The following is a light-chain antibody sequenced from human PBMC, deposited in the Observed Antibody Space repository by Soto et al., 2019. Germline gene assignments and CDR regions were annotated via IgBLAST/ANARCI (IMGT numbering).Light chain of an antibody. CDR1: QSISSY. CDR3: QQSYSTTIT. CDR2: AAS. Sequence: EIQMTQGPASVAASVGDGVAISCRASQSISSYLNWYHQKPGKAPKLLIYAASSLQSGVPSRFSGSGSGTDFTLTISSLQPEDFATYYCQQSYSTTITFGQGTRLAIK. V-gene: IGKV1-39*01. J-gene: IGKJ5*01.